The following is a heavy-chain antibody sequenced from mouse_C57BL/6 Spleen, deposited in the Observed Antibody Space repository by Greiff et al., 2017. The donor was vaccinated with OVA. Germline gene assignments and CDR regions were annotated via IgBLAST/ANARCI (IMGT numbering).Heavy chain of an antibody. V-gene: IGHV1-26*01. CDR3: ARLDSTAFDY. CDR2: INPNNGGT. CDR1: GYTFTDYY. J-gene: IGHJ2*01. D-gene: IGHD3-2*02. Sequence: EVQLQQSGPELVKPGASVKISCKASGYTFTDYYMNWVKQSHGKSLEWIGDINPNNGGTSYNQKFKGKATLTVDKSSSTAYMELRSLTSEDSAVYYCARLDSTAFDYWGQGTTLTVSS.